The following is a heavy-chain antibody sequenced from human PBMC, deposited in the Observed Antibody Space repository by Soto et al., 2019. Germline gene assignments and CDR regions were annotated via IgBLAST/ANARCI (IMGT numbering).Heavy chain of an antibody. CDR2: IFWDDDK. D-gene: IGHD3-10*01. V-gene: IGHV2-5*02. Sequence: QITLKESGPTLVKPTQTLTLTCTFSGFSLSTSGVGVGWIRQPPGKALEWLGIIFWDDDKRYRPSLKSRVTITKDTSKNQLVLTVTNMDPVDTATYYCAHLPWNPLWPRAPVVYWGQGTPVTVSS. J-gene: IGHJ4*02. CDR1: GFSLSTSGVG. CDR3: AHLPWNPLWPRAPVVY.